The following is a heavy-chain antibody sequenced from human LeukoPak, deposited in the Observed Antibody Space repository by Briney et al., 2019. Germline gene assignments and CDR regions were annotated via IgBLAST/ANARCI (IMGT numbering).Heavy chain of an antibody. CDR1: GFTFTSYE. CDR3: SRGPSGYHNP. D-gene: IGHD5-12*01. V-gene: IGHV3-48*03. J-gene: IGHJ4*02. CDR2: ISSSGSTI. Sequence: SGRSLRLSCAASGFTFTSYETNWVRQAPGKGLEWVSYISSSGSTIYYADSVKGRFTISRDNAKNTLYLQMNSLRAEDTAVYFCSRGPSGYHNPGGQGTLVSVSS.